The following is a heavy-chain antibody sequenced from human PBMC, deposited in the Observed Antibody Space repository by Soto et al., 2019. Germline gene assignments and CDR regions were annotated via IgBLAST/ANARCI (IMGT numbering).Heavy chain of an antibody. V-gene: IGHV1-18*01. CDR2: ISLYSDGT. J-gene: IGHJ5*02. D-gene: IGHD2-2*01. Sequence: ASVKVSCKASGYTFSNYGITWVRQAPGQPLEWLGWISLYSDGTNYAQKFQGRVSMTTDTSTTTAYMELRSLRSDDTAVYYCARVVPGAEAWFGPWGQGTLVTVSS. CDR3: ARVVPGAEAWFGP. CDR1: GYTFSNYG.